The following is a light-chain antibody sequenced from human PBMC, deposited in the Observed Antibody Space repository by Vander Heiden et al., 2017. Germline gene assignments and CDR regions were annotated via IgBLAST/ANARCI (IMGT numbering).Light chain of an antibody. CDR2: GKN. J-gene: IGLJ1*01. Sequence: SSELTQDPAVSVALGQTVRITCQGDSLRSYYASWYQQKPGQAPVLVIYGKNNRPSGIPDRFSGSSSGNTASFTITGAQAEDEADYYCNSRDSSGNHYVFGTGTKVTV. CDR3: NSRDSSGNHYV. CDR1: SLRSYY. V-gene: IGLV3-19*01.